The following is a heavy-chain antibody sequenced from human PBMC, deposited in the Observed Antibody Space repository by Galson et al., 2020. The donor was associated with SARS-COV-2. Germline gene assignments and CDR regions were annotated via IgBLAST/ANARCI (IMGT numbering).Heavy chain of an antibody. D-gene: IGHD6-6*01. CDR3: AKEGSSRSSPPYYFDY. CDR2: ISVSGSIT. CDR1: GFTFSTWA. V-gene: IGHV3-23*01. Sequence: GGSLRLSCAASGFTFSTWAMSWVRQAPGKGLEWVLVISVSGSITDYSDSVKGRFSISRDDSKNSLYLQINNLRAEDSAIYYCAKEGSSRSSPPYYFDYWGQGTLVTVSS. J-gene: IGHJ4*02.